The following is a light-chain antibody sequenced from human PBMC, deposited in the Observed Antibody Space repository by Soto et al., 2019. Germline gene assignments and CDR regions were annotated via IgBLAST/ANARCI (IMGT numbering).Light chain of an antibody. CDR1: QGLLYSLDNKSY. J-gene: IGKJ5*01. V-gene: IGKV4-1*01. CDR2: WES. CDR3: HKSYSTLYT. Sequence: IVMTQSPDSLASALGERATMRFKSRQGLLYSLDNKSYLASYQQKPGQPPKILIYWESTRASGVPARFSGSGSGTDLNLTISSLQPEDFATYYCHKSYSTLYTFGQGTRLEIK.